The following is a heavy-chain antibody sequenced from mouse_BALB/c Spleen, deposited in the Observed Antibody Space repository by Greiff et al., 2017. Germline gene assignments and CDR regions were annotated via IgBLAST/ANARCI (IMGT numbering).Heavy chain of an antibody. CDR2: INPSNGRT. D-gene: IGHD3-1*01. CDR1: GYTFTSYW. CDR3: ARGHGGFAY. J-gene: IGHJ3*01. V-gene: IGHV1S81*02. Sequence: QVQLKQPGAELVKPGASVKLSCKASGYTFTSYWMHWVKQRPGQGLEWIGEINPSNGRTNYNEKFKSKATLTVDKSSSTAYMQLSSLTSEDSAVYYCARGHGGFAYWGQGTLVTVSA.